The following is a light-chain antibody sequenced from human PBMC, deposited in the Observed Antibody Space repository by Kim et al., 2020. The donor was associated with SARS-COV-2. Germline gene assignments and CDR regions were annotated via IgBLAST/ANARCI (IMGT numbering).Light chain of an antibody. CDR3: QQSYSTLLT. CDR1: QSISTY. Sequence: DIQMTQSPSSLSASVGDTVTITCRASQSISTYVYWYQQKPGKAPKLLIYDASSLQSGVPSRFSGSGSGTDFTLTISSLQPDDFATYYCQQSYSTLLTFGGGTKVDIK. CDR2: DAS. J-gene: IGKJ4*02. V-gene: IGKV1-39*01.